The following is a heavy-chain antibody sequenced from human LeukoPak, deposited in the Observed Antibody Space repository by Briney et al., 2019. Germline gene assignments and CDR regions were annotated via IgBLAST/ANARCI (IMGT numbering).Heavy chain of an antibody. CDR2: ISYDGSNK. CDR1: GFTFSSYA. Sequence: GRSLRLSCAASGFTFSSYAMHWVRQAPGKGLEWVAVISYDGSNKYYADSVKGRFTISRDNSKNTLYLQMNSLRAEDTAVYYCARDGIYCSSTSCPWDSIDYWGQGTLVTVSS. V-gene: IGHV3-30*04. CDR3: ARDGIYCSSTSCPWDSIDY. D-gene: IGHD2-2*01. J-gene: IGHJ4*02.